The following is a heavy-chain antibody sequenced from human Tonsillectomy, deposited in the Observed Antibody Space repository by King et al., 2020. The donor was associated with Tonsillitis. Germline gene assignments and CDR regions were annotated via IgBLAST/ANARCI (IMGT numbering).Heavy chain of an antibody. CDR1: GYSFSTYW. D-gene: IGHD3-16*01. V-gene: IGHV5-51*01. CDR2: ICPGDSDT. J-gene: IGHJ6*03. CDR3: ARLPTGGYYYMDA. Sequence: QLVQSGAEVKKPGESLKISCKSSGYSFSTYWIAWVRQMPGKGLEWVGIICPGDSDTRYSPSFQGRVTVSADKSISTAYLQWSSLKASDSAMYYCARLPTGGYYYMDAWGKGTTVTVSS.